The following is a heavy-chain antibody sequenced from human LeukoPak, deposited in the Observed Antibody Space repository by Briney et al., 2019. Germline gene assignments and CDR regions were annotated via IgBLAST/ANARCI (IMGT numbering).Heavy chain of an antibody. V-gene: IGHV4-34*01. D-gene: IGHD3-22*01. J-gene: IGHJ5*02. CDR1: GGSFSGYY. CDR3: ARGRTRTYYYDSSGYPYNWFDP. Sequence: SETLSLTCAVYGGSFSGYYWSWIRQPPGKGLEWIGEINYSGSSKYNPSLKSRVNISVDTSKNQFSLKLSSVTAADTAVYYCARGRTRTYYYDSSGYPYNWFDPWGQGTLVTVSS. CDR2: INYSGSS.